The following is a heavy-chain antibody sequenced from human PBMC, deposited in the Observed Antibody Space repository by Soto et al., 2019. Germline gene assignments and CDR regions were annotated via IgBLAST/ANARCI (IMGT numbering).Heavy chain of an antibody. CDR3: ADSRVGRERYY. Sequence: QITLKESGPTLVKPTQTLTLTCTFSGFSLSTTGVGVAWIRQPPGKALEWLALIYWSHDKRYRPSLKSRLTLTTVTSTNQVVLTTTSVDPVDTSTYFCADSRVGRERYYWGQGSMGTVSS. CDR2: IYWSHDK. CDR1: GFSLSTTGVG. J-gene: IGHJ4*02. V-gene: IGHV2-5*01. D-gene: IGHD3-16*02.